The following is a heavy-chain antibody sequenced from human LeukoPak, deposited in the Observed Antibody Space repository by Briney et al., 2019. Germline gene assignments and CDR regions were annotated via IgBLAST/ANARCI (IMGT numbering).Heavy chain of an antibody. CDR1: GYTFTSYG. D-gene: IGHD6-25*01. V-gene: IGHV1-18*01. CDR3: ARAATDQNYYYYMDV. J-gene: IGHJ6*03. Sequence: ASVKVSCKASGYTFTSYGISWVRQAPGQGLEWMGWISAYNGNTNYAQKLQGRVTMTRDTSTSTVYMELSSLRSEDTAVYYCARAATDQNYYYYMDVWGKGTTVTVSS. CDR2: ISAYNGNT.